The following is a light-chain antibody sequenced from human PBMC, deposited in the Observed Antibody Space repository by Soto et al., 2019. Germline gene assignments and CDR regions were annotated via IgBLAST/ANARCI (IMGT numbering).Light chain of an antibody. CDR3: QTWSTDIRV. CDR1: SGHNSYA. V-gene: IGLV4-69*01. Sequence: QLVLTQPPSASASLGASVKLTCTLSSGHNSYAIAWHQQQPEQGPRYLMKLNSDGSHSKGDGIPDRFSGSSSGAERYLTISSLQSEDEPDYYCQTWSTDIRVFGGGTKLTVL. CDR2: LNSDGSH. J-gene: IGLJ3*02.